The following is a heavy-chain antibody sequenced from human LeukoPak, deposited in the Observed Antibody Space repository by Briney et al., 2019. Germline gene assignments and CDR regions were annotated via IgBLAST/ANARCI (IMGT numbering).Heavy chain of an antibody. CDR2: INWNGGST. J-gene: IGHJ4*02. V-gene: IGHV3-20*04. CDR3: AKGFRSYGSGSYSPPNFDY. D-gene: IGHD3-10*01. Sequence: GGSLRLSCAASGFTFDDYGMSWVRQVPGKGLEWVSGINWNGGSTGYADSVKGRFTISRDNSKNTLYLQMNSLRAEDTAVYYCAKGFRSYGSGSYSPPNFDYWGQGTLVTVSS. CDR1: GFTFDDYG.